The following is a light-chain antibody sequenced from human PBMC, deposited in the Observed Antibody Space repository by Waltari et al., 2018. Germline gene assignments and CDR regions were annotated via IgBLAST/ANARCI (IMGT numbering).Light chain of an antibody. Sequence: QAVVTQEPSLTVSPGGTVTLTCGSSTGAVTSSHYPYWFQQKPGQAPRTRIYDTSNKHAWTPARFSGSLLGGKAALTLSGAQPEDEAEYYCLLFYSGAEVFGGGTKLTVL. CDR3: LLFYSGAEV. J-gene: IGLJ2*01. CDR1: TGAVTSSHY. CDR2: DTS. V-gene: IGLV7-46*01.